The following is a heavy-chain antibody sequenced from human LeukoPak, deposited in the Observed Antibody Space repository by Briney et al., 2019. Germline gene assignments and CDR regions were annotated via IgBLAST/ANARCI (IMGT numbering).Heavy chain of an antibody. D-gene: IGHD3-3*01. CDR2: INHSGST. CDR3: ARDVLDFWSGYPEGWFDP. CDR1: GGSFSGYY. V-gene: IGHV4-34*01. Sequence: PSETLSLTCAVSGGSFSGYYWSWIRQPPGKGLEWIGEINHSGSTNYNPSLKSRVTISVDTSKNQFSLKLSSVTAADTAVYYCARDVLDFWSGYPEGWFDPWGQGTLVTVSS. J-gene: IGHJ5*02.